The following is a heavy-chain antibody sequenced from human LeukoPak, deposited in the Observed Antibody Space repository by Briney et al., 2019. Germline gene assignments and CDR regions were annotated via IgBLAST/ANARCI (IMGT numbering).Heavy chain of an antibody. V-gene: IGHV1-2*02. CDR3: AREPNSYGEYYFDY. CDR2: INPNSGGT. Sequence: ASVKVSCKASGYTFTVYYMHWVRQAPGQGLEWMGWINPNSGGTNYAQKFQGRVTMTRDTSISTAYMELSRLRSDDTAVYYCAREPNSYGEYYFDYWGQGTLVTVSS. D-gene: IGHD5-18*01. CDR1: GYTFTVYY. J-gene: IGHJ4*02.